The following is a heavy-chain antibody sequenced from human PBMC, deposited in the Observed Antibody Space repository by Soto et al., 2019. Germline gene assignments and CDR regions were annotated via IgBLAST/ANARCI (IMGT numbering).Heavy chain of an antibody. CDR3: STNYYDSRGYDHWFDP. V-gene: IGHV3-49*03. CDR1: GVTFGDHA. Sequence: PWRPMRVSWTAAGVTFGDHAMSWFRQAPGKGLEWVGFIRSKAYGGTVVYAASVKGRFTISRDDSKSIAYLQMNSLKTEDTAVYYCSTNYYDSRGYDHWFDPWGQGTLVTVSS. J-gene: IGHJ5*02. D-gene: IGHD3-22*01. CDR2: IRSKAYGGTV.